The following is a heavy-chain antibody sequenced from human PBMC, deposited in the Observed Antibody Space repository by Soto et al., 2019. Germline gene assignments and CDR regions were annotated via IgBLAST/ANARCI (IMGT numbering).Heavy chain of an antibody. J-gene: IGHJ3*02. CDR3: ARILEDGYNWDDAFDI. V-gene: IGHV2-26*01. CDR1: GFSLSNARMG. CDR2: IFSNDEK. D-gene: IGHD5-12*01. Sequence: GSGPTLVNPTETLTLTCTVSGFSLSNARMGVSWIRQPPGKALEWLAHIFSNDEKSYSTSLKSRLTISKDTSKSQVVLTMTNMDPVDTATYYCARILEDGYNWDDAFDIWGQGTMVTVSS.